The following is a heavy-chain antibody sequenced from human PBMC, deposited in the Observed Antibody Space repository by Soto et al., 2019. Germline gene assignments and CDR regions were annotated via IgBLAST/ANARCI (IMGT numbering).Heavy chain of an antibody. D-gene: IGHD1-7*01. CDR2: ISYDGSNK. CDR1: GFTFSSYG. CDR3: AKEGYNWNYGYYYYYMDV. Sequence: GGSLRLSCAASGFTFSSYGMHWVRQAPGKGLEWVAVISYDGSNKYYADSVKGRFTISRDNSKNTLYLQMNSLRAEDTAVYYCAKEGYNWNYGYYYYYMDVWGKGTTVTVSS. V-gene: IGHV3-30*18. J-gene: IGHJ6*03.